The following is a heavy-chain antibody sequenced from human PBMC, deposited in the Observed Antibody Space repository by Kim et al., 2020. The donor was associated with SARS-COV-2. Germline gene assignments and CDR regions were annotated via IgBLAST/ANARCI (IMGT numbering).Heavy chain of an antibody. Sequence: GGSLRLSCAASGFSFSDYYMSWIRQAPGKGLEWVAYINSDGTSIKYADSVNGRFTISRDNAKKSLSLQMNSLTPEDTAVYYCGREPNYWGQGTLVTVSS. CDR2: INSDGTSI. CDR1: GFSFSDYY. J-gene: IGHJ4*02. CDR3: GREPNY. V-gene: IGHV3-11*01.